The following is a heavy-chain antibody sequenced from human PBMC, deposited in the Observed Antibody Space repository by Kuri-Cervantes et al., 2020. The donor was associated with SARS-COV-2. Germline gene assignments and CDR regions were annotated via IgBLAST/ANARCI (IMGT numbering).Heavy chain of an antibody. V-gene: IGHV4-4*02. Sequence: GSLRLSCVVSGGALNTYNWWTWVRQPPGKGLQWIGEIFHDGSTKFNPSLSLRGRVTMSLDKSKNQLSLNLTSVTAADTAVYYCARESTYTFDTWGQGTLVTVSS. CDR1: GGALNTYNW. CDR2: IFHDGST. D-gene: IGHD2-2*02. CDR3: ARESTYTFDT. J-gene: IGHJ3*02.